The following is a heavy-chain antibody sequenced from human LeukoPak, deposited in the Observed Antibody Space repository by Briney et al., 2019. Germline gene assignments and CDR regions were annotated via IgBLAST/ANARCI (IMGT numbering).Heavy chain of an antibody. J-gene: IGHJ4*02. Sequence: SGPTLVKPTQTLTLTCTFSGFSLSTGGVGVGWIRQPPGKALEWLALIYWNDDKRYSPSLKSRLTITKDTSKNQVVLTMTNMDPVDTATYYCAHRRYDFWSGYYMCWGQGTLVTVSS. CDR3: AHRRYDFWSGYYMC. CDR2: IYWNDDK. V-gene: IGHV2-5*01. CDR1: GFSLSTGGVG. D-gene: IGHD3-3*01.